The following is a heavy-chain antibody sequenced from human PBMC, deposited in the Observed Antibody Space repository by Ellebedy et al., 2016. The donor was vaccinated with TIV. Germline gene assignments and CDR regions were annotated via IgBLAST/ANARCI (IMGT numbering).Heavy chain of an antibody. Sequence: AASVKVSCKASGYTFTDYRLDWVRQAPGLGLEWMGWISPNGGGTHYAQKFQGKVSMTGDTSIIPAYLELSRLTSDDTAVYYCARDYWGSYEYWGQGTLVTVSS. J-gene: IGHJ4*02. CDR1: GYTFTDYR. D-gene: IGHD3-16*01. V-gene: IGHV1-2*02. CDR2: ISPNGGGT. CDR3: ARDYWGSYEY.